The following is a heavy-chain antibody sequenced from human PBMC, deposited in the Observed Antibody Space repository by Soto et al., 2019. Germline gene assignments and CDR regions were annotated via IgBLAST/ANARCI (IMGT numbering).Heavy chain of an antibody. V-gene: IGHV4-39*01. Sequence: QLQLLESGPGLVKASETLSLTCNVSGGSISTSRSYWAWIRQPPGKGLEWLVNIFYSGSTYYNPSLASRVTVSVYTSKNEFSLKLRSVTTADTSVYYCARQPTTGDTDLWFDPWGQGTLVTVSS. CDR3: ARQPTTGDTDLWFDP. J-gene: IGHJ5*02. CDR2: IFYSGST. CDR1: GGSISTSRSY. D-gene: IGHD2-21*01.